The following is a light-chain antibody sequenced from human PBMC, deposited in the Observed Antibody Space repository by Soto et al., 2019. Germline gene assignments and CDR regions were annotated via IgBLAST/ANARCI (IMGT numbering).Light chain of an antibody. J-gene: IGLJ2*01. CDR2: DVN. CDR3: NSYSTSSTPLV. V-gene: IGLV2-14*03. CDR1: SSDVGHYDY. Sequence: QSALTQPASVSGSPGQSIPISCTGTSSDVGHYDYVSWYQQHPGKAPRLMIYDVNNRPSGVSNRFSGSKSGNTASLTISGLQAEDEADYYCNSYSTSSTPLVFGGGTKLTVL.